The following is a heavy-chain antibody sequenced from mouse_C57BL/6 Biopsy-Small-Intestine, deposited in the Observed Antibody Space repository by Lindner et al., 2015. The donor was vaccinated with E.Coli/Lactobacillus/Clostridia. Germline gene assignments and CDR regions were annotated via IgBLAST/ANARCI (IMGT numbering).Heavy chain of an antibody. CDR1: GFTFSDYG. CDR2: ISGGSGTI. V-gene: IGHV5-17*01. Sequence: VQLQESGGGLVKPGGSLKLSCAVSGFTFSDYGMHWVRQAPEKGLEWIAYISGGSGTIYYADTVKGRFTISRDNAKNTLFLQMTSLRSEDTAMYYCARGVDGSYDYWGQGTTLTVSS. J-gene: IGHJ2*01. CDR3: ARGVDGSYDY. D-gene: IGHD2-3*01.